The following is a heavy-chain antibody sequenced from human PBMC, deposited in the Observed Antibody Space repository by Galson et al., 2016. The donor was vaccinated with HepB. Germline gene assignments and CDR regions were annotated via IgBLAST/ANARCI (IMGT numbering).Heavy chain of an antibody. J-gene: IGHJ4*02. CDR2: TLSKAHGGTT. D-gene: IGHD4-11*01. Sequence: SLRLSCAASGFTFSDAWMMWVRQAPGKGLEWVGRTLSKAHGGTTHYAAPVKGRFTISRDDSENTLYLQMNSLKIEDTAIYYCTISDFSDYWGQGTLVTVSS. V-gene: IGHV3-15*01. CDR1: GFTFSDAW. CDR3: TISDFSDY.